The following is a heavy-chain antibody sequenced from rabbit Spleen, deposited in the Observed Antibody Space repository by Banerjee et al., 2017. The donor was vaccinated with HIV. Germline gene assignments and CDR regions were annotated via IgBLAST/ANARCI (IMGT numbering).Heavy chain of an antibody. J-gene: IGHJ6*01. D-gene: IGHD1-1*01. Sequence: QSLEESGGDLVKPGASLTVTCTASGFSFSSGYYMCWVRQAPGKGPEWIACIHNGDDSTYYANWVNGRFSISKTSSTTVTLQMTSLTAADTATYFCARDTSSSFSSYGMDLWGPGTLVTVS. CDR3: ARDTSSSFSSYGMDL. V-gene: IGHV1S40*01. CDR2: IHNGDDST. CDR1: GFSFSSGYY.